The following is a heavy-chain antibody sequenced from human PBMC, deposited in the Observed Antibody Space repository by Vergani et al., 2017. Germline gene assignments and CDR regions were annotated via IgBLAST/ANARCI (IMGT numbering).Heavy chain of an antibody. CDR3: AKDISWGIAAANDAFDI. V-gene: IGHV3-9*01. D-gene: IGHD6-13*01. CDR1: GFTFDDYA. Sequence: EVQLVESGGGLVQPGRSLRLSCAASGFTFDDYAMHWVRQAPGKGLEWVSGISWNSGSIGYADSVKGRFTISRDNAKNSLYLQMNSLRAEDTALYYCAKDISWGIAAANDAFDIWGQGTMVTVSS. CDR2: ISWNSGSI. J-gene: IGHJ3*02.